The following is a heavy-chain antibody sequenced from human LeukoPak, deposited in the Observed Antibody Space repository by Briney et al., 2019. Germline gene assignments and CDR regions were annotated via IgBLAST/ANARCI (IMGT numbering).Heavy chain of an antibody. CDR3: ATAWSRSWNLANY. Sequence: ASVKVSCKVSGYTVTELSMHWVRQAPGKGLEWMGGFDPEDGETIYAQKFQGRVTMTEDTSTDTAYMELSSLRSEDTAVYYCATAWSRSWNLANYWGQGTLVTVSS. J-gene: IGHJ4*02. CDR1: GYTVTELS. CDR2: FDPEDGET. D-gene: IGHD1-7*01. V-gene: IGHV1-24*01.